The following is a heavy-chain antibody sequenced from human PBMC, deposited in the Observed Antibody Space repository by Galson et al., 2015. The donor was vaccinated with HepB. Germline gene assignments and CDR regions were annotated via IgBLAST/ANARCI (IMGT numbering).Heavy chain of an antibody. V-gene: IGHV3-30-3*01. CDR1: GFNFSSYA. Sequence: SLRLSCAASGFNFSSYAMHWVRQAPGKGLEWVAVISYDGSNKYYADSVKGRFTISRDNSKNTLYLQMNSLRAEDTAVYYCAREGMAGSFGDYWGQGTLVTVSS. J-gene: IGHJ4*02. CDR3: AREGMAGSFGDY. CDR2: ISYDGSNK. D-gene: IGHD3-16*01.